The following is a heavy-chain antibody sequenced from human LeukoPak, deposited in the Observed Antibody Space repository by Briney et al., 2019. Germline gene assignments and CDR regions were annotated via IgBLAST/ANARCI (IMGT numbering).Heavy chain of an antibody. CDR3: ARGGGYDPPDY. Sequence: GASVKVSCKASGCTLNSYVISWVRQAPGQGLEWMGGIIPISGTTNYAQKFQGRVTITADKSTSTAYMQLSSLRSEDTAVYYCARGGGYDPPDYWGQGTLVTVSS. D-gene: IGHD5-12*01. V-gene: IGHV1-69*06. CDR2: IIPISGTT. J-gene: IGHJ4*02. CDR1: GCTLNSYV.